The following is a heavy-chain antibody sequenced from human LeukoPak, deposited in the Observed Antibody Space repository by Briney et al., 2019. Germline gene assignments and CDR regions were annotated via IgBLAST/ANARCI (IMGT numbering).Heavy chain of an antibody. D-gene: IGHD3-10*01. V-gene: IGHV1-24*01. Sequence: GASVKVSCKVSGYTLTELSMHWVRQAPGKGLEWMGGFDPEDGETIYAQKFQGRVTMTRNTSISTAYMELSNLRPEDTAVYYCARDGSGTYWAYYNWFDPWGQGTLVTVSS. CDR1: GYTLTELS. CDR2: FDPEDGET. CDR3: ARDGSGTYWAYYNWFDP. J-gene: IGHJ5*02.